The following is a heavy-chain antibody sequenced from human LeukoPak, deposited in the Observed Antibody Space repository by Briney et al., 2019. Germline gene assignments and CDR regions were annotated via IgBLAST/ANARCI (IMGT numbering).Heavy chain of an antibody. J-gene: IGHJ3*02. CDR2: IRAYNGNT. D-gene: IGHD2-21*01. CDR3: ARIVADAFDI. V-gene: IGHV1-18*01. CDR1: GYTFTSYG. Sequence: ASVKVSCKAPGYTFTSYGISWVRQAPGRGLEWMGWIRAYNGNTNYAHKLQGRVTMTTDTSTSTAYMELRSLRSDDTAVYYCARIVADAFDIWGQGTMVTVSS.